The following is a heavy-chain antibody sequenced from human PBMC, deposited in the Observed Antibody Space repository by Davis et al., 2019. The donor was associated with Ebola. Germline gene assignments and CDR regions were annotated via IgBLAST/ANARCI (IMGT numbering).Heavy chain of an antibody. CDR3: ATRLWDGDS. Sequence: GESLKISCVVSGLTFSHYGMAWVRQAPGKGLEWVSSISFNGAGTHYADSVKGRFTISRDDSKNTMYLHMSSLRAEDTAVYYCATRLWDGDSWGQGTLVTVSS. V-gene: IGHV3-23*01. CDR1: GLTFSHYG. D-gene: IGHD1-1*01. J-gene: IGHJ4*02. CDR2: ISFNGAGT.